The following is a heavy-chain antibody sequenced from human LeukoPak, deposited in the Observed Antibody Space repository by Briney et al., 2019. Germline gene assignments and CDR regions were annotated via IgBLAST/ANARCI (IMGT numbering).Heavy chain of an antibody. J-gene: IGHJ4*02. CDR3: ARVTSRLGVCDY. V-gene: IGHV4-38-2*02. CDR2: IYHSGST. CDR1: GYSISSGYY. Sequence: SETLSLTCTVSGYSISSGYYWGWIRQPPGKGLEWIGSIYHSGSTYYNPSLKSRVTISVDTSKNQFSLKLRSVTAADTAVYYCARVTSRLGVCDYWGQGSLVTVSS. D-gene: IGHD2-8*01.